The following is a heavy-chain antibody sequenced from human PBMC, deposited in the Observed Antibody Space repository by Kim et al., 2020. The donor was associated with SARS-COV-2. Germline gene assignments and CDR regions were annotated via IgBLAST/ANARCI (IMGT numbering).Heavy chain of an antibody. CDR3: ARDVSGFGELLDGYFDY. Sequence: FQGRVTITADESPSTAYMELSSLRSEDTAVYYCARDVSGFGELLDGYFDYWGQGTLVTVSS. J-gene: IGHJ4*02. V-gene: IGHV1-69*01. D-gene: IGHD3-10*01.